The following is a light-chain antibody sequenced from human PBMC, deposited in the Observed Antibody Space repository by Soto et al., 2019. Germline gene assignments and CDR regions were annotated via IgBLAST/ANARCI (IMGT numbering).Light chain of an antibody. Sequence: EIVLTQSPATLSLSPGERATLSCRASQSVSSYLAWYQQKPGQAPRLLIYDASNRETGIPARLSGSGSGTDFTLTISRLEPEDFAVYYCQQRSNWPPFTFGQGTRLEIK. CDR2: DAS. V-gene: IGKV3-11*01. CDR3: QQRSNWPPFT. CDR1: QSVSSY. J-gene: IGKJ5*01.